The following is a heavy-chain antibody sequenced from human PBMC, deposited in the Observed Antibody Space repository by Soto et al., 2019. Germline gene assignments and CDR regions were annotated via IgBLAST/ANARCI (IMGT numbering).Heavy chain of an antibody. CDR3: ARTRSFTLGFYYDGMDV. CDR1: GYSFASYW. D-gene: IGHD6-6*01. J-gene: IGHJ6*02. Sequence: GESLKISVQGSGYSFASYWICWVRQMPGKDLEWMGIIYPGDSDTRYNPSFQGQVTISADKSLRTAYLQWTSLKASDTALYYCARTRSFTLGFYYDGMDVWGQGTTVTVSS. V-gene: IGHV5-51*01. CDR2: IYPGDSDT.